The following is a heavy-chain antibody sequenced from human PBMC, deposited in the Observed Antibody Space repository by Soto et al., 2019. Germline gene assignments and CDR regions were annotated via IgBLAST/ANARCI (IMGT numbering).Heavy chain of an antibody. V-gene: IGHV3-21*01. CDR1: GFTFSSYS. D-gene: IGHD3-22*01. J-gene: IGHJ4*02. Sequence: LRLSCAASGFTFSSYSMNWVRQAPGKGLEWVSSISSSSSYIYYADSVKGRFTISRDNAKNSLYLQMNSLRAEDTAVYYCARREVEKYYYDSSGYYSYYFDYWGQGTLVTVSS. CDR2: ISSSSSYI. CDR3: ARREVEKYYYDSSGYYSYYFDY.